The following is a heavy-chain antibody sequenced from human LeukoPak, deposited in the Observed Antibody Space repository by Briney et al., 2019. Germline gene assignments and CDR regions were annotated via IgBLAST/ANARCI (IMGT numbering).Heavy chain of an antibody. Sequence: GGSLRLSCAASGFIFRSYSMAWVRLAPGKGLEWVSVIRGGADDTSYADSVKGRFTISRDNSKNTLFLRMDGLRVEDTAVYYCATSGFSGYDHPSWGQGTLVTVSS. CDR2: IRGGADDT. D-gene: IGHD5-12*01. CDR3: ATSGFSGYDHPS. V-gene: IGHV3-23*01. CDR1: GFIFRSYS. J-gene: IGHJ5*02.